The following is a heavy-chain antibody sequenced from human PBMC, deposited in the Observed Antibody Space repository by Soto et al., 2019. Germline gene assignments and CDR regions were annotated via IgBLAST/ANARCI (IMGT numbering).Heavy chain of an antibody. CDR3: AKSFCSSISGFFLWVDR. V-gene: IGHV3-23*04. CDR2: ISGTGVPT. CDR1: GFTFSEYA. J-gene: IGHJ5*02. D-gene: IGHD2-2*01. Sequence: EVQLVESGGGLVQPGGSLRLSCAASGFTFSEYAMSWVPQDPGKGLEWLSLISGTGVPTLYAGSVKGRFSVSRDKSKNTLFLEMNDVRVYDTATYYCAKSFCSSISGFFLWVDRWGTRCLVTVSS.